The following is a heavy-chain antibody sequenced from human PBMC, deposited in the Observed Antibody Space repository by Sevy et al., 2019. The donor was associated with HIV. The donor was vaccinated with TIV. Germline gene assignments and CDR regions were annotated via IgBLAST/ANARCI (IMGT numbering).Heavy chain of an antibody. V-gene: IGHV3-7*01. D-gene: IGHD1-7*01. CDR2: IKQDESEK. CDR3: ARDRKLELRDYYYGMDV. CDR1: GFTFTNYW. J-gene: IGHJ6*02. Sequence: GGSLRLSCVASGFTFTNYWISWVRQTPGKGLEWVATIKQDESEKYYLDSVKGRFAISRDNGKKSVSLQMNGLSAEDTAVYYCARDRKLELRDYYYGMDVWGQGTTVTVSS.